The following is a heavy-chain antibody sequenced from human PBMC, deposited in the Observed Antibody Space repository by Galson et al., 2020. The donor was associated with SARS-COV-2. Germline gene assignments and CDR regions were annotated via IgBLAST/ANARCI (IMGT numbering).Heavy chain of an antibody. D-gene: IGHD5-12*01. V-gene: IGHV5-51*01. CDR1: GYSFTSYW. J-gene: IGHJ1*01. CDR2: IYPGDSDT. Sequence: GESLKISCKGSGYSFTSYWIGWVRQMPGKGLEWMGIIYPGDSDTRYSPSFQGQVTISADKSNSTAYLQWSSLKASDTAMYYCASLEGMATTAEYFQHWGQGTLVTVSS. CDR3: ASLEGMATTAEYFQH.